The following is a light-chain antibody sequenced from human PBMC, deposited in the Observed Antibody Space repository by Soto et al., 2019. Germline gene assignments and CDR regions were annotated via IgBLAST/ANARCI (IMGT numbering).Light chain of an antibody. CDR1: QSVSNN. V-gene: IGKV3-15*01. J-gene: IGKJ1*01. Sequence: EIVMTQSPATLSVSPGERATLSCRASQSVSNNVAWYQKKPGQAPRLLIYGASTRATGIPARFSGSGSGTEFTLTISSLQSEDFAVYYCQQYNNWWTFGQGTKVEIK. CDR3: QQYNNWWT. CDR2: GAS.